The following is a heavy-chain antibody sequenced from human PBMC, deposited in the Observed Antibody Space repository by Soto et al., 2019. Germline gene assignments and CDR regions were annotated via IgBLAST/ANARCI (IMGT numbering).Heavy chain of an antibody. V-gene: IGHV3-48*02. J-gene: IGHJ4*02. CDR1: GRFTFSSYS. CDR3: ASSNSFDY. CDR2: ISAGSGTI. Sequence: EVQLVESGGGLVQPGGSLRLSRAASGRFTFSSYSMNWVRQPPGKGLEWVSYISAGSGTIYYADSVKGRFTISRDNAKNSLYLQMNSLRDEDTAVYYCASSNSFDYWGQGTLVTVSS.